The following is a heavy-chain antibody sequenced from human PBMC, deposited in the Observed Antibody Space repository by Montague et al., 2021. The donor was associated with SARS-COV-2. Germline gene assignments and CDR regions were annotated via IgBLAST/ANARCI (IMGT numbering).Heavy chain of an antibody. CDR2: IYYSGST. V-gene: IGHV4-39*01. D-gene: IGHD1-26*01. CDR3: ARQMTSWWELLYYFDY. CDR1: GGSISSSSCY. Sequence: SETLSLTCTVSGGSISSSSCYWGWIRQPPGQGLEWIGSIYYSGSTYYNPSLKSRVTISVDTSKNQFSLKLSSVTAADTAVYYCARQMTSWWELLYYFDYWGQGTLVTVSS. J-gene: IGHJ4*02.